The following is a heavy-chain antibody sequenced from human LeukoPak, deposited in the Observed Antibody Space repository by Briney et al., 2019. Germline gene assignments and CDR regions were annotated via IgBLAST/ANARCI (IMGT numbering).Heavy chain of an antibody. J-gene: IGHJ4*02. CDR1: GGSISSYY. D-gene: IGHD6-6*01. V-gene: IGHV4-4*07. Sequence: SETLSLTCTVSGGSISSYYWSWIRQPAGEGLEWIGRIYTSGSTNYNPSLKSRVTMSVDTSKNQFSLKLSSVTAADTAVYYCASGSSSALFDYWGQGTLVTVSS. CDR2: IYTSGST. CDR3: ASGSSSALFDY.